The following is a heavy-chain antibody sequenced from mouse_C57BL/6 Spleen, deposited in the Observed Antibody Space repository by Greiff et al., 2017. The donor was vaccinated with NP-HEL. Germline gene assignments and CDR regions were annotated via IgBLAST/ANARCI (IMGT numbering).Heavy chain of an antibody. CDR1: GYTFTDYT. CDR3: ARRELPFYAIAY. D-gene: IGHD1-1*01. Sequence: VQLQQSDAELVKPGASVKLSCKASGYTFTDYTIHWVKQRPEQGLEWIGYIYPRGGSTKYNEKFKGKATLTADKSSSTAYMQLSRLTSEDSAVYFCARRELPFYAIAYWGQGTPVTVSA. V-gene: IGHV1-78*01. J-gene: IGHJ4*01. CDR2: IYPRGGST.